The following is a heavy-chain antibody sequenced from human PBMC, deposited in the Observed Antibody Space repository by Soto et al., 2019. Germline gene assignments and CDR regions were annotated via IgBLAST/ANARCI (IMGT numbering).Heavy chain of an antibody. CDR2: ISTSNGYT. V-gene: IGHV1-18*01. J-gene: IGHJ6*02. Sequence: QVQLVQSAGEVKEPGASLKVAYKASGYSFSTYGISWVRQAPGQGLEWMGWISTSNGYTNYAQKFQGRVSMTTDTSTDTAYMEVRSLRSDVTAFYFCARDRSFALLEWSPSDSYGMDVWGQGTSVTVSS. CDR1: GYSFSTYG. D-gene: IGHD3-3*01. CDR3: ARDRSFALLEWSPSDSYGMDV.